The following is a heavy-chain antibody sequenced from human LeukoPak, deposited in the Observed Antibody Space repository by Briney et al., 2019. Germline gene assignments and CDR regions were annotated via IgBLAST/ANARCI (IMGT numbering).Heavy chain of an antibody. V-gene: IGHV1-69*06. D-gene: IGHD2-2*01. J-gene: IGHJ5*02. Sequence: ASVKLSCNASGATFSGYSISWVRQGPRQALEWMGGVIPIFGTGNYAQKYQGRVTITAVTATSTDYMELSRLRSEGTAVYYCAREYCSGTRCSWFDPWGQGTLVTVSS. CDR1: GATFSGYS. CDR2: VIPIFGTG. CDR3: AREYCSGTRCSWFDP.